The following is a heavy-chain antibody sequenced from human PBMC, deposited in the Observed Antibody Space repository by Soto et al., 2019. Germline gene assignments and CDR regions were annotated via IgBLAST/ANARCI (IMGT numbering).Heavy chain of an antibody. J-gene: IGHJ5*02. V-gene: IGHV4-4*07. CDR3: ARERYCSGGSCYPRPGWFDP. D-gene: IGHD2-15*01. CDR1: GDSISTYY. Sequence: SETLSLTCTVSGDSISTYYWSWIRQPAGKGLEWIGRIYTSGSTNYNPSLKSRVTMSVDTSKNQFSLKLSSVTAADTAVYYCARERYCSGGSCYPRPGWFDPWGQGTLVTVSS. CDR2: IYTSGST.